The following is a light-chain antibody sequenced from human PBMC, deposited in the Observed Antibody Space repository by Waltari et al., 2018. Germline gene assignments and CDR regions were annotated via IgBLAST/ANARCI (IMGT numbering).Light chain of an antibody. J-gene: IGLJ2*01. CDR1: SSDVGGYKF. CDR2: EVS. Sequence: QSALPQPPSASGSPGQSVTISCTGTSSDVGGYKFVSWYRQHPGKAPKLMIYEVSKRPSGVPDRFSGSKSGNTASLTVSGLQAEDEADYYCSSSVGSNNLHVVFGGGTKLTVL. CDR3: SSSVGSNNLHVV. V-gene: IGLV2-8*01.